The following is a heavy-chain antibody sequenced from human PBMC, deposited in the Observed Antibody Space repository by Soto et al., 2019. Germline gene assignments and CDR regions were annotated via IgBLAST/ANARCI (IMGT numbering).Heavy chain of an antibody. Sequence: SETLSLTCTVSGGSISSYYWSWIRQPPGKGLEWIGYIYYSGSTNYNPSLKSRVTISVDTSKNQFSLKLSSVTAADTAVYYCARVMEGVYYGDYFFDYWGQGTLVTVSS. CDR1: GGSISSYY. CDR3: ARVMEGVYYGDYFFDY. J-gene: IGHJ4*02. CDR2: IYYSGST. D-gene: IGHD4-17*01. V-gene: IGHV4-59*01.